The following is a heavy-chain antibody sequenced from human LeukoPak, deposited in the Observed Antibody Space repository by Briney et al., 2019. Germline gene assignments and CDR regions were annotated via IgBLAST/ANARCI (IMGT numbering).Heavy chain of an antibody. CDR3: ARSEYSSSWFNQKYYMDV. CDR1: GFTFSSRDW. D-gene: IGHD6-13*01. Sequence: PGGSLRLSCVASGFTFSSRDWMTWVRQAPGKGLEWVANIKQDGSEKNYVDSVKGRFTISRDNAKNSVDLQMNSLRVEDTAVYYCARSEYSSSWFNQKYYMDVWGKGTTVTISS. J-gene: IGHJ6*03. V-gene: IGHV3-7*01. CDR2: IKQDGSEK.